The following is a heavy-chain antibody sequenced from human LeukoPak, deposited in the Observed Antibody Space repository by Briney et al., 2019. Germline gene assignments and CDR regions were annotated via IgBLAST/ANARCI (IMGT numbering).Heavy chain of an antibody. Sequence: PGGSLRLSCAASGFTFATYSLNWVRQAPGKGLEWVSSISSSATYIYYADSMKGRFTISRDDAKHSLYLQMNSLRAEDTAVYYCARTPSSGNYFPWYFDPWGRGTLVTVSS. J-gene: IGHJ2*01. CDR1: GFTFATYS. CDR3: ARTPSSGNYFPWYFDP. D-gene: IGHD1-26*01. V-gene: IGHV3-21*01. CDR2: ISSSATYI.